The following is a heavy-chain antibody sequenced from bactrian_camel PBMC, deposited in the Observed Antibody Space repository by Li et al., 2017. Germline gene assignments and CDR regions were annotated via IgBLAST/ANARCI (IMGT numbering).Heavy chain of an antibody. CDR3: AAKSGPCYRGERYYNN. J-gene: IGHJ4*01. V-gene: IGHV3S6*01. D-gene: IGHD2*01. CDR2: IYWDERRDMT. CDR1: MLTISRYC. Sequence: HVQLVESGGGSVQAGQTLSLSCTSSMLTISRYCVAWFRQVSGEEREVVANIYWDERRDMTEYSDSAKGRFTISHDKNRRTLYLEMSELNGEDTGMYYCAAKSGPCYRGERYYNNWGQGTQVTVS.